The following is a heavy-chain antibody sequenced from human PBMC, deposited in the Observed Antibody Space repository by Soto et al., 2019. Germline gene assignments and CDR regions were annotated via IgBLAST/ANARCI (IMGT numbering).Heavy chain of an antibody. V-gene: IGHV3-30-3*01. CDR1: GFTFSSYA. Sequence: QVQLVESGGGVVQPGRSLRLSCAASGFTFSSYAMHWVRQAPGKGLEWVAVISYDGSNKYYADSVKGRFTISRDNSKNTLYLQMNSLRAEDTAVYYCARADFWSGYYPGGALYYYYGMDVWGQGTTVTVSS. CDR2: ISYDGSNK. CDR3: ARADFWSGYYPGGALYYYYGMDV. D-gene: IGHD3-3*01. J-gene: IGHJ6*02.